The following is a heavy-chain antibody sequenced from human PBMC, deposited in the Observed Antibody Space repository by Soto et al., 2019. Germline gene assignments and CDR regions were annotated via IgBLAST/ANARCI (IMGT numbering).Heavy chain of an antibody. CDR1: GGSFSGYS. CDR2: ISHTGST. CDR3: ATGQYDSGTYPNWLDP. V-gene: IGHV4-30-2*01. J-gene: IGHJ5*02. Sequence: SETLSLTCAVYGGSFSGYSWVWIRQPPGRALEWIGYISHTGSTYYNSSLTSRVTISLDRSQNQFSLSLSSVTAADTAVYFCATGQYDSGTYPNWLDPWGQGTLVTVSS. D-gene: IGHD3-10*01.